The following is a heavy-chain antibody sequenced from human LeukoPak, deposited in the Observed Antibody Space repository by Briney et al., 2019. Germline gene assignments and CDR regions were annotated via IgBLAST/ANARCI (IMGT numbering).Heavy chain of an antibody. CDR1: GFTFSSYA. D-gene: IGHD4-17*01. V-gene: IGHV3-23*01. J-gene: IGHJ4*02. Sequence: GGSPRLSCAASGFTFSSYAMSWVRQAPGKGLEWVAGISGSGGSTYYADSVKGRFTISRDNSKDTLYLQMNSLRAEDTAVYYCAKEQTTVTTRFDYWGQGTLVTVSS. CDR2: ISGSGGST. CDR3: AKEQTTVTTRFDY.